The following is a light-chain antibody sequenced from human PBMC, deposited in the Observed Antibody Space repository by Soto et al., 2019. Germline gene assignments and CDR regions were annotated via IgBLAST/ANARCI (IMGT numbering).Light chain of an antibody. CDR1: RSNIGTNT. V-gene: IGLV1-44*01. Sequence: QSVLTQPPSASGTPGQRVTISCFGSRSNIGTNTVNWYQQLPGTAPKLLISINNQRLSGVPDPFSGSKSGTSASLVISGLQSEDEADYYCAAWDDSLNGPVFGTGTKVTVL. J-gene: IGLJ1*01. CDR2: INN. CDR3: AAWDDSLNGPV.